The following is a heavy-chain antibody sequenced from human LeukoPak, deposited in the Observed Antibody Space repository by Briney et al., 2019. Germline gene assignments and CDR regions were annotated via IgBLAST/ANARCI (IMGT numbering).Heavy chain of an antibody. J-gene: IGHJ4*02. CDR2: ISYDRTNK. V-gene: IGHV3-30*03. CDR3: ARVELYASGWYGSIDY. D-gene: IGHD6-19*01. Sequence: GGSLRLSCAASGFTFSSYGMHWVRQAPGKGLEWVAVISYDRTNKYYADSVRGRFTISRDNSKNTLYLQMDSLRTEDTAVYYCARVELYASGWYGSIDYLGQGTLVAGSS. CDR1: GFTFSSYG.